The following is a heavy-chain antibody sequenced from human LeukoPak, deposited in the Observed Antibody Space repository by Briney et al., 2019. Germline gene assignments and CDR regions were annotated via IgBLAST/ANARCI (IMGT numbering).Heavy chain of an antibody. J-gene: IGHJ4*02. CDR3: ARLSVPSGWYGGYYFDY. CDR2: INHSGST. CDR1: GGSFSGYY. D-gene: IGHD6-19*01. V-gene: IGHV4-34*01. Sequence: PSETLSLTCAVYGGSFSGYYWSWIRQPPGKGLEWIGEINHSGSTNYNPSLKSRVTISVDTSKNQFSLKLSSVTAADTAVYYCARLSVPSGWYGGYYFDYWGQGTLVTVSS.